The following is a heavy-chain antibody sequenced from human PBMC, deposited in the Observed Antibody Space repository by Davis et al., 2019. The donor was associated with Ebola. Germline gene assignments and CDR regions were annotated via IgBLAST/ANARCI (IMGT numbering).Heavy chain of an antibody. D-gene: IGHD6-13*01. J-gene: IGHJ4*02. CDR1: GYTFTNYD. V-gene: IGHV1-8*01. Sequence: ASVKVSCKASGYTFTNYDVDWVRQGTGQGLEWIGWMNPNSGNTGYGQKFQGRVTMTRNTSISTAYMELSSLTSEDTAVYYCARTRGEQYLASFDFWGQGTRVTVSA. CDR2: MNPNSGNT. CDR3: ARTRGEQYLASFDF.